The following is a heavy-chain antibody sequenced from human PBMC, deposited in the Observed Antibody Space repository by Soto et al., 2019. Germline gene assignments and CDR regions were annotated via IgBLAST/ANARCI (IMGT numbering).Heavy chain of an antibody. J-gene: IGHJ4*02. D-gene: IGHD3-22*01. V-gene: IGHV4-4*02. CDR2: IYHSGST. CDR3: ARDRRGGGYYFTFDY. Sequence: SETLSLTCAVSGGSISSSNWWSWVRQPPGKGLEWIGEIYHSGSTNYNPSLKSRVTISVDKSKNQFSLKLSSVTAADTAVYYCARDRRGGGYYFTFDYWGQGTLVTVSS. CDR1: GGSISSSNW.